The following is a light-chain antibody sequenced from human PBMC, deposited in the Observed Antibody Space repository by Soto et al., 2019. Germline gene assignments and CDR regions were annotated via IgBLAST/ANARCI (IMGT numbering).Light chain of an antibody. V-gene: IGKV1-9*01. Sequence: IQLTQSPSSLSASVGDRVSITCRASQDIKTYLAWYQQKQGKAPKLLISGTFTLQIEVPSRFNGSGSGTDFTLTISRLQPEDFATYYCQQPNNYPPFTFGPGTKVDLE. CDR3: QQPNNYPPFT. CDR1: QDIKTY. J-gene: IGKJ3*01. CDR2: GTF.